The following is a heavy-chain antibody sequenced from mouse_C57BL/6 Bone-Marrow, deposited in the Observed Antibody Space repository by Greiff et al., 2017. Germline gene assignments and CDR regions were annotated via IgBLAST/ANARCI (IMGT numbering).Heavy chain of an antibody. CDR3: ARDYDGSTWFAD. CDR2: ISSGGSYT. D-gene: IGHD2-4*01. CDR1: GFTFSSSG. Sequence: DVQLQESGGDLVKPGGSLKLSCAASGFTFSSSGMSWVRQTPDKRLEWVATISSGGSYTYYPDSVKGRFTISRDNAKNTLYLQMSRLKSEDTAMYYCARDYDGSTWFADWGQGTLVTVSA. J-gene: IGHJ3*01. V-gene: IGHV5-6*01.